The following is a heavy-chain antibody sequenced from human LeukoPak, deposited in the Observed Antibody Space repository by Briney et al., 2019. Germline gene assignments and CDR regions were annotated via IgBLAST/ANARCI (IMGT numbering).Heavy chain of an antibody. CDR2: IWHDGDTK. D-gene: IGHD1/OR15-1a*01. Sequence: GGSLRLSCAASGFTFSSYSMNWVRQAPGKGLEWVAVIWHDGDTKFYADSVKGRFTISRDKSKNTLYLEMNSLRAEDTAVYYCVKDSTTRASNLPDYWGQGTLVTVSS. CDR3: VKDSTTRASNLPDY. V-gene: IGHV3-33*03. J-gene: IGHJ4*02. CDR1: GFTFSSYS.